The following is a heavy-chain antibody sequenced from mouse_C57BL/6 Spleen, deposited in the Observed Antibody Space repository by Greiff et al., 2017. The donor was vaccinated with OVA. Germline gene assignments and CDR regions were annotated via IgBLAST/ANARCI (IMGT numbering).Heavy chain of an antibody. V-gene: IGHV5-17*01. Sequence: EVKLVESGGGLVKPGGSLKLSCAASGFTFSDYGMHWVRQAPEKGLEWVAYISSGSSTIYYADTVKGRFTISRDNAKNTLFLHMTSLRSEDTAMYYCARDYYGSLFAYWGQGTLVTVSA. J-gene: IGHJ3*01. CDR1: GFTFSDYG. CDR3: ARDYYGSLFAY. D-gene: IGHD1-1*01. CDR2: ISSGSSTI.